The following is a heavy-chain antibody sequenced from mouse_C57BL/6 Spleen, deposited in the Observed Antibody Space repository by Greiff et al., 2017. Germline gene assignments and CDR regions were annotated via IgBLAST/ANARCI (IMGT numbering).Heavy chain of an antibody. CDR3: ARTYDYDERAWFAY. V-gene: IGHV2-6*03. Sequence: VQLQQSGPGLVAPSQSLSITCTVSGFSLTSYGVHWVRQPPGKGLEWLVVIWSDGSTTYNSALKSRLSISKDNSKSQVFLKMNSLQTDDTAMYYCARTYDYDERAWFAYWGQGTLVTVSA. CDR1: GFSLTSYG. CDR2: IWSDGST. D-gene: IGHD2-4*01. J-gene: IGHJ3*01.